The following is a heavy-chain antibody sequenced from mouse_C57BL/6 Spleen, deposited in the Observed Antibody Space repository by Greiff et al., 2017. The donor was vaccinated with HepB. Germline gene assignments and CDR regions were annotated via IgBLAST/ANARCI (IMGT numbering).Heavy chain of an antibody. CDR1: GYTFTSYG. D-gene: IGHD1-1*01. V-gene: IGHV1-81*01. CDR2: IYPRCGNT. Sequence: QVQLQQSGAELARPGASVKLSCKASGYTFTSYGISWVKQRTGQGLEWIGEIYPRCGNTYYNEKFKGKATLTADKSSSTAYMELRSLTSEDSAVYFCAREGTTVVDGYAMDYWGQGTSVTVSS. CDR3: AREGTTVVDGYAMDY. J-gene: IGHJ4*01.